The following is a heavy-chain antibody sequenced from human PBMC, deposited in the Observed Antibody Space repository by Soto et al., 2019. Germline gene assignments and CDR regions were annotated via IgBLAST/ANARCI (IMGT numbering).Heavy chain of an antibody. CDR3: ARDAPLNYYDSSGYYRRCDAFEI. V-gene: IGHV4-59*01. Sequence: SETLSLTCTVSGGSISSYYWSWIRQPPGKGLEWIGYIYYSGSTDYNPSLKSRVTISVDTSKNQFSLKLSSVTAADTAVYYCARDAPLNYYDSSGYYRRCDAFEIWGQGTMVTVSS. CDR1: GGSISSYY. CDR2: IYYSGST. J-gene: IGHJ3*02. D-gene: IGHD3-22*01.